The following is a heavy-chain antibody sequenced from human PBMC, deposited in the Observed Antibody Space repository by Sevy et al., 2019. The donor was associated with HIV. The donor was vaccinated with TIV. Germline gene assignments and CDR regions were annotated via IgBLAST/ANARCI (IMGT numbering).Heavy chain of an antibody. CDR2: ISAYNGNT. D-gene: IGHD1-26*01. CDR1: GYTFTSYG. Sequence: ASVKVSCKASGYTFTSYGISWVRQAPGQELEWMGWISAYNGNTNYAQKLQGRVTMTTDTSTSTAYMELRSLRSDDTAVYYCARDLGGEGATRRDYWGQGTLVTVSS. V-gene: IGHV1-18*04. J-gene: IGHJ4*02. CDR3: ARDLGGEGATRRDY.